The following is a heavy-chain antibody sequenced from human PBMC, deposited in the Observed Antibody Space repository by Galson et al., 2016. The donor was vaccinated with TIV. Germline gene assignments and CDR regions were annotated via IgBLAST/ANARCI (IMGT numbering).Heavy chain of an antibody. V-gene: IGHV3-30*18. CDR1: GFTFSSYG. CDR2: VSYDGGNE. CDR3: AKDKKYCTVNSCYTSYHYYYYGIDV. J-gene: IGHJ6*02. D-gene: IGHD2-2*02. Sequence: SLRLSCAASGFTFSSYGMHWVRQAPGKGLERVAVVSYDGGNEYYADSVKGRFTISRDNSKNTLYLQINSLRAVDTAVYYCAKDKKYCTVNSCYTSYHYYYYGIDVWGQGTTVTVSS.